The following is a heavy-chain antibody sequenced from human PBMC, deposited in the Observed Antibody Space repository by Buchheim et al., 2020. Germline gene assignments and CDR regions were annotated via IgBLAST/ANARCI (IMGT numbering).Heavy chain of an antibody. CDR1: GGSFSKYY. CDR2: INHSGST. Sequence: QVQLQQWGAGLLKPSETLSLTCAVYGGSFSKYYYSWLRQPPGKGLEWIGEINHSGSTFYNPSLKSRVTISLDKSKNHFSLNLNSVTAADTAVYYCASSSHNSLCDHWGQGTL. V-gene: IGHV4-34*01. CDR3: ASSSHNSLCDH. J-gene: IGHJ4*02. D-gene: IGHD4-23*01.